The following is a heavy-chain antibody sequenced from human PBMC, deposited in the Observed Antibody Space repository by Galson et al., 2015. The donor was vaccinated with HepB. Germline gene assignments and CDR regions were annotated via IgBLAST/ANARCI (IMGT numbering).Heavy chain of an antibody. CDR3: ARPHRMVTTPYYYGIDV. CDR2: ISASGGST. CDR1: GFTFSSYA. Sequence: SLRLSCAASGFTFSSYAMSWVRQAPGKGLEWVSVISASGGSTFYADSVKGRFTISRDNAKNSLFLQMNSLRAGDTAVYYCARPHRMVTTPYYYGIDVWGQGTTVTVSS. J-gene: IGHJ6*02. D-gene: IGHD4-17*01. V-gene: IGHV3-23*01.